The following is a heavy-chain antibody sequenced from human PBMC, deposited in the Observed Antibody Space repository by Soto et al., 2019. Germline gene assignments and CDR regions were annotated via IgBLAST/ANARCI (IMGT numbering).Heavy chain of an antibody. CDR3: ARDDDQYGSGSV. D-gene: IGHD3-10*01. CDR2: ISYDGSNK. J-gene: IGHJ4*02. Sequence: QVQLVESGGGVVQPGRSLRLSCAASGFTFSSYAMHWVRQAPGKGLEWVAVISYDGSNKYYADSVKGRFTISRDNSKNTLYLQMNSLRAEDTAVYYCARDDDQYGSGSVWGQGTLVTVSS. CDR1: GFTFSSYA. V-gene: IGHV3-30-3*01.